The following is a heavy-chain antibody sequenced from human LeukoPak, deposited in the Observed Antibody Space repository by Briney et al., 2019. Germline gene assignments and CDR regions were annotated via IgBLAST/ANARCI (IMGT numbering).Heavy chain of an antibody. D-gene: IGHD2-2*02. CDR1: GFTVSSNY. V-gene: IGHV3-66*01. J-gene: IGHJ6*02. CDR3: ARTPRYCSSTSCYTRYYGMDV. Sequence: PGGSLRLSCAASGFTVSSNYMSWVRQAPGKGLEWVSVIYSGGSTYYADSVKGRFTISRDNSKNTLYLQMNSLRAEDTAVYYCARTPRYCSSTSCYTRYYGMDVWGQGTTVTVSS. CDR2: IYSGGST.